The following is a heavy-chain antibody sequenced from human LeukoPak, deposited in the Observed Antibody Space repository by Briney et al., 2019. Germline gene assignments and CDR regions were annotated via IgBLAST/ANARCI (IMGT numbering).Heavy chain of an antibody. CDR1: GFTFRSYS. CDR2: ISSSSSYI. V-gene: IGHV3-21*01. D-gene: IGHD3-10*01. CDR3: ARGYYYGSGSPSY. J-gene: IGHJ4*02. Sequence: SGGSLRLSCAASGFTFRSYSMNWVRQAPGKGLEWVSSISSSSSYIYYADSVKGRFTISRDNAKNSLYLQMNGLRAEDTAVYYCARGYYYGSGSPSYWGQGTLVTVSS.